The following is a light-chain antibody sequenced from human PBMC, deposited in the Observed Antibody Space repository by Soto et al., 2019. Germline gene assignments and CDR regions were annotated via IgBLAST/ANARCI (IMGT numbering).Light chain of an antibody. CDR1: QSVGNS. CDR3: QQYNAYPWT. CDR2: KAA. Sequence: DIQMTQSPSTLSASVGDRVTITCRASQSVGNSLAWYRQKPGKVPELLIHKAASLEIGVPSRFSGSGSGTEFTLTLTSLQPDDFATYYYQQYNAYPWTFGQGTKVEV. J-gene: IGKJ1*01. V-gene: IGKV1-5*03.